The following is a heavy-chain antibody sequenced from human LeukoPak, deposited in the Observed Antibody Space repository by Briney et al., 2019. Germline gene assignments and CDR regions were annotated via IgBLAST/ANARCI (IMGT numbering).Heavy chain of an antibody. V-gene: IGHV4-34*01. CDR1: GGSFSGYY. CDR2: INHSGST. J-gene: IGHJ4*02. CDR3: ARLRITIFGVVKYFDY. D-gene: IGHD3-3*01. Sequence: SETLSLTCAVYGGSFSGYYWSWIRQPPGKGLEWIGEINHSGSTNYNPSLKSRVTISVDTSKNQFSLKLSSVTAADTAVYYCARLRITIFGVVKYFDYWGQGTPVTVSS.